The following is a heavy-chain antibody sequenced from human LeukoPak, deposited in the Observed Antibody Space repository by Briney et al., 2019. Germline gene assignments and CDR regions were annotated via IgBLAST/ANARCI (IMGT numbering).Heavy chain of an antibody. CDR2: SRDKANSYTT. Sequence: PGGSLRLSCAASGFTFSDHYMDWVRQAPGKGLEWVGRSRDKANSYTTEYAASVKGRFTISRDDSKNSVYLEMNSLKTEDTAVYYCARDIYGDYGFDYWGQGTLVTVSS. CDR1: GFTFSDHY. J-gene: IGHJ4*02. V-gene: IGHV3-72*01. CDR3: ARDIYGDYGFDY. D-gene: IGHD4-17*01.